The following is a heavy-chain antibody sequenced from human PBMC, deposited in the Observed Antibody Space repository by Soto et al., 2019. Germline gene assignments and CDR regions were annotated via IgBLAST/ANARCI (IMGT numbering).Heavy chain of an antibody. CDR3: AAEHRRDGYSNGWYPFDY. J-gene: IGHJ4*02. CDR1: GYTFTNYA. CDR2: INAGNGNT. Sequence: ASVKVSCKASGYTFTNYAIHWVRQAPGEGLEWMGWINAGNGNTKYSQTFQGRVTITRDTSASTAYMELNNLRSEDTAVYYCAAEHRRDGYSNGWYPFDYWGQGTLVTVSS. V-gene: IGHV1-3*01. D-gene: IGHD6-19*01.